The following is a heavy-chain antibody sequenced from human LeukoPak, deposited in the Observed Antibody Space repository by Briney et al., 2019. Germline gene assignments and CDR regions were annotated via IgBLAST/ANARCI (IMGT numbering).Heavy chain of an antibody. D-gene: IGHD5-18*01. Sequence: PGGSLRLSCAASGFTFNTFHMSWVRQAPGKGLEWVSSITPSGESANYADSVKGRFTISRDNSKNMLYLQMNSLRAEDTAVYYCPYSAWDVWGKGTTVTVSS. CDR3: PYSAWDV. V-gene: IGHV3-23*01. CDR1: GFTFNTFH. CDR2: ITPSGESA. J-gene: IGHJ6*04.